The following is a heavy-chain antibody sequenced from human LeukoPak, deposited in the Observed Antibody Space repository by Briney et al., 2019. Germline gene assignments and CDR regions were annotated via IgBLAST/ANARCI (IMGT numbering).Heavy chain of an antibody. CDR1: GGSFSGYY. V-gene: IGHV4-34*01. CDR3: ARGRQLNS. J-gene: IGHJ4*02. D-gene: IGHD1-1*01. CDR2: INHSGDT. Sequence: TSETLSLTCAVYGGSFSGYYWSWIRQPPGKGLEWIGEINHSGDTNYNPSLKSRVTISVDTSKNQFSLKLSSVTAADTAVYYCARGRQLNSWGQGSLVTVSS.